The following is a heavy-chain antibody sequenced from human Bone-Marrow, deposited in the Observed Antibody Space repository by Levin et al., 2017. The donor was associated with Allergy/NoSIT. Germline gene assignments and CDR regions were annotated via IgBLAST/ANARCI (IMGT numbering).Heavy chain of an antibody. Sequence: PGGSLRLSCAASGFTFSAYAMKWIRQAPGKGLEWVSMISDSGTTTRYADSLKGRFTISRDNSKNTVFLQMNSLRAEDTAIYYCATHWGKVREGDAWGKGTLVTVSS. D-gene: IGHD3-10*01. CDR2: ISDSGTTT. CDR3: ATHWGKVREGDA. CDR1: GFTFSAYA. V-gene: IGHV3-23*01. J-gene: IGHJ4*02.